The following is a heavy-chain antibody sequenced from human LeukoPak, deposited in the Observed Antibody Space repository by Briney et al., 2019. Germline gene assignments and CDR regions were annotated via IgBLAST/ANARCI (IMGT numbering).Heavy chain of an antibody. Sequence: GESLKISCKGSGYSFTSYWIGWVRQMPGKGLEWMGITYPGDSDTRYSPSFQGQVTISADKSISTAYLQWSSLKASDTAMYYCARQSGYCSSTSCSFDYWGQGTLVTVSS. CDR3: ARQSGYCSSTSCSFDY. CDR2: TYPGDSDT. CDR1: GYSFTSYW. D-gene: IGHD2-2*01. V-gene: IGHV5-51*01. J-gene: IGHJ4*02.